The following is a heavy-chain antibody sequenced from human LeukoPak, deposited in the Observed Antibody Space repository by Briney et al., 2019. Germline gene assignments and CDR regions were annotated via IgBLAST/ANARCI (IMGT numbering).Heavy chain of an antibody. CDR2: IRSKAYGGTT. V-gene: IGHV3-49*04. CDR3: TSPVAGY. J-gene: IGHJ4*02. CDR1: GFTFGDYA. D-gene: IGHD6-19*01. Sequence: GWSLRLSCTASGFTFGDYAMSWVRQAPGKGLEWVGFIRSKAYGGTTEYAASVEGRFTISRDDSKSIAYLQMNSLKTEDTAVYYCTSPVAGYWGQGTLVTVSS.